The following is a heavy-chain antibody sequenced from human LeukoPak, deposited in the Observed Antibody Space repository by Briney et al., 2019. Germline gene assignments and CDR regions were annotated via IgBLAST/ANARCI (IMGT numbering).Heavy chain of an antibody. CDR3: ARGSDYGDYGVDY. Sequence: GGSLRLSCAASGFTFSSYGMHWVRQAPGKGLEWVAVISYDGSNKYYADSVKGRFTISRDNSKNTLYLQMNSLRAEDTAVYYCARGSDYGDYGVDYWGQGTLVTVSS. V-gene: IGHV3-30*03. J-gene: IGHJ4*02. CDR2: ISYDGSNK. CDR1: GFTFSSYG. D-gene: IGHD4-17*01.